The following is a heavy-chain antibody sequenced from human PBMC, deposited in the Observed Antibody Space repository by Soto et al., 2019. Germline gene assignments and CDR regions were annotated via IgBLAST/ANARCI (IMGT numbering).Heavy chain of an antibody. J-gene: IGHJ4*02. CDR1: GGSISSGTYS. V-gene: IGHV4-30-2*01. CDR2: IYHSGSF. Sequence: PSETLSLTCDVSGGSISSGTYSWNWIRQPPWKGLEWIGYIYHSGSFYYNPSLKSRVTISIDRSKNQFSLNLNSVTAADTAVYYCARASGYCSGGTCFPFDYWGRGXLVTVYS. CDR3: ARASGYCSGGTCFPFDY. D-gene: IGHD2-15*01.